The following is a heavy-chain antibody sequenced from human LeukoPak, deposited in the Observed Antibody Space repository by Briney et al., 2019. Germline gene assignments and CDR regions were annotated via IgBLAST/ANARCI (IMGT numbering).Heavy chain of an antibody. CDR1: GYTFTSYG. CDR3: ARVFRYYGSGSYFDY. D-gene: IGHD3-10*01. V-gene: IGHV1-18*01. Sequence: GASVTVSCKASGYTFTSYGINWVRQAPGQGLEWMGWISTYNGNTNYAQKFQGRVTITTETSTSTAYMELRSLRSDDTAVYYCARVFRYYGSGSYFDYWGQGTLVTVSS. J-gene: IGHJ4*02. CDR2: ISTYNGNT.